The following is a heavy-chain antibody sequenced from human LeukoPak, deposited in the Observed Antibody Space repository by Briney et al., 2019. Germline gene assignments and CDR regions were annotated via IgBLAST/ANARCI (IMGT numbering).Heavy chain of an antibody. D-gene: IGHD3-22*01. CDR3: ARDRPYYYDSSGYYLDAFDI. Sequence: PSETLSLTCTVSGGSISSYYWSWIRQPAGKGLEWIGRIYTSGSTNYNPSLKSRVTMSVDTSKNQFSLKLSSVTAADTAVYYCARDRPYYYDSSGYYLDAFDIWGQGTMVTVSS. J-gene: IGHJ3*02. CDR2: IYTSGST. CDR1: GGSISSYY. V-gene: IGHV4-4*07.